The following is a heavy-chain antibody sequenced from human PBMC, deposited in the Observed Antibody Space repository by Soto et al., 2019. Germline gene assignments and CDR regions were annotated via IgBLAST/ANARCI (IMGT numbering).Heavy chain of an antibody. Sequence: SETLSLTCGVSGDSTSNSRFYWAWIRQPPGEGLEWIGSIYHTGNAYYNPSLKSRVTISVDTSKNQFSLKVTSVTAADTALYYCARDYFDSSDYTTNWFDPWGQGTLVTVS. CDR3: ARDYFDSSDYTTNWFDP. CDR1: GDSTSNSRFY. J-gene: IGHJ5*02. D-gene: IGHD3-22*01. V-gene: IGHV4-39*01. CDR2: IYHTGNA.